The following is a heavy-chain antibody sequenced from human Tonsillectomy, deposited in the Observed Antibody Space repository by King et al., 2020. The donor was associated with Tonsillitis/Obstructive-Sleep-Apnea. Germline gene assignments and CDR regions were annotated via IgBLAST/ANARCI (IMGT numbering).Heavy chain of an antibody. D-gene: IGHD1-26*01. CDR1: GFTFSSYD. CDR2: IGTAGYP. Sequence: VQLVESGGGLVQPGGSLRLSCAASGFTFSSYDMHWVRQATGKGLEWVSSIGTAGYPYYPGSVKGRFTISRENAKNSLYLQMNSLRAGDTAVYYCARGSGIVVDRFDYWGQGTLVTVSS. V-gene: IGHV3-13*05. CDR3: ARGSGIVVDRFDY. J-gene: IGHJ4*02.